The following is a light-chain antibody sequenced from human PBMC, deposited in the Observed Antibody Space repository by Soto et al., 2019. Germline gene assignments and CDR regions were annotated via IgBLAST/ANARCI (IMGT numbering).Light chain of an antibody. Sequence: DIQMTQSPSSLSASVGDRVTITCRASQSISSYLNWYQQKPGKAPKLLIYAASSLQSGVPSRFSGSGSWTDFTVTISSLQPEDFATDYCQHSYSTPHTFGGGTKVESK. CDR1: QSISSY. J-gene: IGKJ4*01. CDR3: QHSYSTPHT. V-gene: IGKV1-39*01. CDR2: AAS.